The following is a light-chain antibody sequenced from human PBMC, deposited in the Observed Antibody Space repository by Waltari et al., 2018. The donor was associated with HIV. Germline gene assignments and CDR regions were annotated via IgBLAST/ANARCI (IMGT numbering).Light chain of an antibody. CDR3: QQYNNWPQT. CDR1: QSVNSN. CDR2: GAS. V-gene: IGKV3-15*01. Sequence: EIVMTQSPATLSVSPGDRATLSCRASQSVNSNLAWYQQKPGQAPRLLIYGASTRATGIPARFSGSGSGTEFTLTISSLQSEDFAVYYCQQYNNWPQTFGQGTKVEIK. J-gene: IGKJ1*01.